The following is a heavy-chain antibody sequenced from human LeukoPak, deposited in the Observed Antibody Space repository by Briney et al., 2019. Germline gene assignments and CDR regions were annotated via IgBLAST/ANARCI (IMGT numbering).Heavy chain of an antibody. V-gene: IGHV3-7*01. CDR2: IKQDGSET. CDR1: GFTFRSYW. CDR3: ARGGQAGAGDL. Sequence: GGSLRLSYAASGFTFRSYWMTWVRQSPGKGLEWVANIKQDGSETYHVDSVKGRFTISRDNAKDSLYLEMNSLRAEDTAVYYCARGGQAGAGDLWGQGTLVTVSS. J-gene: IGHJ5*02. D-gene: IGHD3-10*01.